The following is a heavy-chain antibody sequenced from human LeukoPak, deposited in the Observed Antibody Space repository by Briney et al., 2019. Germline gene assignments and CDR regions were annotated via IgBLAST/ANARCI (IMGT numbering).Heavy chain of an antibody. J-gene: IGHJ6*02. CDR3: ARDYSNYDYYYYYGMDV. CDR1: GGSISRGGYY. D-gene: IGHD4-11*01. CDR2: IYYSGST. Sequence: KTSQTLSLTCTVSGGSISRGGYYWTWIRQHPGEGLERIGHIYYSGSTYYNPSLKSRVTMSVDTSKNQFSLKLNSVTAADTAVYYCARDYSNYDYYYYYGMDVWGQGTTVTVSS. V-gene: IGHV4-31*03.